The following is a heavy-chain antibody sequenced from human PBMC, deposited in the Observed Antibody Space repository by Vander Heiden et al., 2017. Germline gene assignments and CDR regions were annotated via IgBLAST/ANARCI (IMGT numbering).Heavy chain of an antibody. D-gene: IGHD6-6*01. CDR3: ARAAEYSSSLGWGYYYGMDV. Sequence: QVQLQESGPGLVKPSQTLSLTCTVPGGPISSGGSYWSWIRQHPGKGLEWIGYIYYSGSTYYNPSLKSRVTISVDTSKNQFSLKLSSVTAADTAVYYCARAAEYSSSLGWGYYYGMDVWGQGTTVTVSS. J-gene: IGHJ6*02. CDR1: GGPISSGGSY. CDR2: IYYSGST. V-gene: IGHV4-31*03.